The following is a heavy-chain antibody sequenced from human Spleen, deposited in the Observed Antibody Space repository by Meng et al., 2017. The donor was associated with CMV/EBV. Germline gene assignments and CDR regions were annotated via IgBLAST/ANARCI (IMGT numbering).Heavy chain of an antibody. D-gene: IGHD3-3*01. V-gene: IGHV3-30-3*01. CDR2: ISYDGSNK. J-gene: IGHJ3*02. CDR1: GFTFRSYT. Sequence: GESLKISCAASGFTFRSYTIHWVRQAPGKGLEWVAVISYDGSNKYYADSVKGRFTISRDNAKNSLYLQMNSLRADDTAVYSCARDGDYDFWSDTGGSAFDIWGQGTMVTVSS. CDR3: ARDGDYDFWSDTGGSAFDI.